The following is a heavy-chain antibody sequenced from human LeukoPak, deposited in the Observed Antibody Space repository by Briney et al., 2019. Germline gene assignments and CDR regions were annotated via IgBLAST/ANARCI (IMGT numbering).Heavy chain of an antibody. CDR3: ARDFGDHPRVEDQFDY. Sequence: ASVKVSCTASGYTFTSYGIRWVRQAPGKGLEWMGWISDYNGNKHYAQKLQGRVTMTTDTSTSTAYMELRSLRSDDTAVYYCARDFGDHPRVEDQFDYWGQGTLVTVSS. J-gene: IGHJ4*02. V-gene: IGHV1-18*01. CDR2: ISDYNGNK. D-gene: IGHD2-21*01. CDR1: GYTFTSYG.